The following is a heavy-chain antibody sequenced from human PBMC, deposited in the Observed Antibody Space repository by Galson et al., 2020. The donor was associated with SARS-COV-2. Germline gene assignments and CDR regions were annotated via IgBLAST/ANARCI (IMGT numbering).Heavy chain of an antibody. J-gene: IGHJ4*02. Sequence: GGSLRLSCTASGFTFRGYWMTWVRQPPGRGLEWVAYINRAGTQEDYVDSARGRFTISRDNVESSVYLQMNSLRAEDTAVYYCARILPSGYYDHWGQGTLVTVA. V-gene: IGHV3-7*01. CDR1: GFTFRGYW. CDR3: ARILPSGYYDH. CDR2: INRAGTQE. D-gene: IGHD1-1*01.